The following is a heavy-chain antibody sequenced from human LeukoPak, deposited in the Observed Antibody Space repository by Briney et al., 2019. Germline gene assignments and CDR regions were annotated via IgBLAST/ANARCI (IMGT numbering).Heavy chain of an antibody. CDR1: GFTFSDHK. J-gene: IGHJ4*02. Sequence: LRLTCAASGFTFSDHKIDWVRQHPGKGLEWIGYIYYSGSTDYNPSLKSRVTISVDTSKNQFSLKLSSVTAADTAVYYCARYTPDTAMVKGEGLDYWGQGTLVTVSS. CDR2: IYYSGST. D-gene: IGHD5-18*01. V-gene: IGHV4-31*02. CDR3: ARYTPDTAMVKGEGLDY.